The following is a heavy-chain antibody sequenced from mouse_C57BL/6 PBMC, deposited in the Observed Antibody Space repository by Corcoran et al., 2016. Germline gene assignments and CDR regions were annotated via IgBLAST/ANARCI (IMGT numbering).Heavy chain of an antibody. D-gene: IGHD1-1*01. CDR2: INPNNGGT. Sequence: EVQLQQSGPELVKPGASVKISCKASGSMFTDYYMNWVKQSHGKSLEWIGDINPNNGGTSYNQKFKGKATLTVDKSSSTAYMELRSLTSEDSAVYYCARDYYCSSWYFDVWGTGTTVTVSS. CDR1: GSMFTDYY. CDR3: ARDYYCSSWYFDV. V-gene: IGHV1-26*01. J-gene: IGHJ1*03.